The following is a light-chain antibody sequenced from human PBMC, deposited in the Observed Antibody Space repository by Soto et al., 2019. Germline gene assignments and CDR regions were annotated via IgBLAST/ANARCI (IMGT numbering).Light chain of an antibody. CDR1: RNIFYSSNNEDY. V-gene: IGKV4-1*01. CDR3: QQYYGSWT. J-gene: IGKJ1*01. CDR2: GAS. Sequence: DIVMTQSPDSLAVSLGEGATINCKSSRNIFYSSNNEDYLAWYQQKPGQPPKLLFYGASIRQSGVPDRFSGSGSGTDFTLTISSLQAEDVAVYYCQQYYGSWTFGQGTKVEIK.